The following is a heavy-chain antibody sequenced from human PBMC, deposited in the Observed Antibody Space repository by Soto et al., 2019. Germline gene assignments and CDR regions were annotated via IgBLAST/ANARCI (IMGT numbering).Heavy chain of an antibody. Sequence: SGGSLRLSCQASGFNFDNYGMHWVRQAPGKGLEWVAVITYDGSNKYYADSVKGRFTISRDNSKNTLSLHLNTLKPEDTAVYHCAKDRVGGTFYTPLGFWGQGTRVTVSS. J-gene: IGHJ4*02. CDR2: ITYDGSNK. CDR3: AKDRVGGTFYTPLGF. D-gene: IGHD1-7*01. V-gene: IGHV3-30*18. CDR1: GFNFDNYG.